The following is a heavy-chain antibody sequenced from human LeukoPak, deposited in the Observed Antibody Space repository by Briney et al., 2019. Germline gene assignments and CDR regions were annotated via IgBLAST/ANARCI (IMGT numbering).Heavy chain of an antibody. CDR1: GFTFSSYA. Sequence: GGSLRLSCAASGFTFSSYAMSWVRQAPGKGLEWVSVIYSGGSTYYADSVKGRFTISRDNSKNTLYLQMNSLRAEDTAVYYCAREIIQLPGYDYWGQGTLVTGSS. V-gene: IGHV3-53*01. CDR3: AREIIQLPGYDY. CDR2: IYSGGST. J-gene: IGHJ4*02. D-gene: IGHD5-18*01.